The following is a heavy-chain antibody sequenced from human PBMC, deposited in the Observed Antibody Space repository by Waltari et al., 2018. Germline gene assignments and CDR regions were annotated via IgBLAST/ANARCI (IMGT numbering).Heavy chain of an antibody. CDR3: AVSIYDSSEPHGY. Sequence: GGVVVQPGGSLRRACAASGFTFDDYTMHWVRQDPGKGREWVSLMCWDGGSTYYAVFAKRRFTLSRDNSKNCLYLQMNSVRTEDAALYYCAVSIYDSSEPHGYWGQGTLVTVSS. J-gene: IGHJ4*02. CDR1: GFTFDDYT. D-gene: IGHD3-22*01. V-gene: IGHV3-43*01. CDR2: MCWDGGST.